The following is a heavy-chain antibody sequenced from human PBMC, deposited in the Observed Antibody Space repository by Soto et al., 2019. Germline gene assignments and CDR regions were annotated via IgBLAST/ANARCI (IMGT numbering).Heavy chain of an antibody. V-gene: IGHV1-18*01. D-gene: IGHD6-13*01. CDR3: ARESQYSTSWQRFDS. CDR1: GYTFTNYA. Sequence: QVQLVQSGVEVKKPGASVKVSCKASGYTFTNYAISWVRQAPGRGLEWIGWVKTYNGNPNYAQIFQGRITMTTDTPTGTASMELRSLKSDDSGVCYCARESQYSTSWQRFDSWGQGTLVTVSS. J-gene: IGHJ4*02. CDR2: VKTYNGNP.